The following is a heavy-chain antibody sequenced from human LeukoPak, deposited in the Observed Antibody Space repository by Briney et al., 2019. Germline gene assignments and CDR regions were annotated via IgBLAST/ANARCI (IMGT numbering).Heavy chain of an antibody. Sequence: GGSLRLSCAASGFTFSSYAMSWVRQAPGKGLEWVSAISGSGGSTYYADSVKGRFTISRDNSKNTLYLQMNSLRSDDTAVYYCARDGVAVAGPFGYWGQGTLVTVSS. J-gene: IGHJ4*02. V-gene: IGHV3-23*01. CDR2: ISGSGGST. CDR1: GFTFSSYA. D-gene: IGHD6-19*01. CDR3: ARDGVAVAGPFGY.